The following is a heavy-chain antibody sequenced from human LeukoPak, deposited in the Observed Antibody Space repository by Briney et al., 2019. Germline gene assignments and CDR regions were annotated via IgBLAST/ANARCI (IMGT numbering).Heavy chain of an antibody. J-gene: IGHJ4*02. V-gene: IGHV4-39*07. D-gene: IGHD3-22*01. Sequence: SETLSLTCTVSGGSIGSSSYYWSWIRQPLGKGLEWIGEINHSGSTNYNPSLKSRVTISVDTSKNQFSLKLSPVTAADTAVYYCARGSLNYYDSSGYYVDYWGQGTLVTVSS. CDR3: ARGSLNYYDSSGYYVDY. CDR1: GGSIGSSSYY. CDR2: INHSGST.